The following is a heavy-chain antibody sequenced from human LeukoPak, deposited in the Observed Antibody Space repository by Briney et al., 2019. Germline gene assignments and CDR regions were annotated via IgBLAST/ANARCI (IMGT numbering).Heavy chain of an antibody. CDR3: ARHRTFSDSSDTYFGEFDY. CDR2: VYPADSDT. D-gene: IGHD6-19*01. Sequence: GESLKISCKVSGYKFTNSWIGWVRQVPGKGLEWMGMVYPADSDTRYRRSFQGQVTISADKSIATAYLQWDNLQASDTAIYYCARHRTFSDSSDTYFGEFDYWGQGTLVTVSS. J-gene: IGHJ4*02. CDR1: GYKFTNSW. V-gene: IGHV5-51*01.